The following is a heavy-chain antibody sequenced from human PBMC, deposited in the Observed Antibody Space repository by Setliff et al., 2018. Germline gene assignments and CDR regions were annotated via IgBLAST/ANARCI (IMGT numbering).Heavy chain of an antibody. CDR1: GNSLSELS. CDR3: TVGRVDSGSRSFLFYFGS. D-gene: IGHD3-10*01. V-gene: IGHV1-24*01. Sequence: ASVKVSCKVSGNSLSELSRHWVRQAPGKGLEWMGGFDPADNEVIYAQRFQGRVILTEDISTDTAYLELSNLTPEDTAVYFCTVGRVDSGSRSFLFYFGSWGQGTRVTVSS. CDR2: FDPADNEV. J-gene: IGHJ5*01.